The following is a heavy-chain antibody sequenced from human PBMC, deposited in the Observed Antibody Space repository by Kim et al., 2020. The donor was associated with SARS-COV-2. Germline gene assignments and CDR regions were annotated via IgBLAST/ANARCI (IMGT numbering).Heavy chain of an antibody. J-gene: IGHJ6*02. CDR3: AGYGMDV. V-gene: IGHV3-48*03. Sequence: SGTTIYYADSVKGRFTISRDNAKNSLYLQMNSLRTEDTAIYYCAGYGMDVWGQGTTVTVSS. CDR2: SGTTI.